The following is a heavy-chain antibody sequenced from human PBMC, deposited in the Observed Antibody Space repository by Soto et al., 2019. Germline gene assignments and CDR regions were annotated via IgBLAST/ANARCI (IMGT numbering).Heavy chain of an antibody. Sequence: ASVKVSCKASGYTFADYTLHWVRQAPGQRLEWMGWINAGNANTKYSQEFQGRVTMTRDTSASTAYLHLSSLRSEDTAVYYCAREVGYCTVGSCYTYFNHWGQGSLVPVSS. J-gene: IGHJ1*01. CDR3: AREVGYCTVGSCYTYFNH. D-gene: IGHD2-8*02. CDR1: GYTFADYT. V-gene: IGHV1-3*01. CDR2: INAGNANT.